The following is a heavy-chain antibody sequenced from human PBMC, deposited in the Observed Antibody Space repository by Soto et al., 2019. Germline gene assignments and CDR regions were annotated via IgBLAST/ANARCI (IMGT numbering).Heavy chain of an antibody. V-gene: IGHV1-46*01. J-gene: IGHJ4*02. CDR3: ARDLSRVVAASLVLDY. D-gene: IGHD2-15*01. CDR1: GYTFTSYY. Sequence: ASVKVSCKASGYTFTSYYMHWVRQAPGQGLEWMGIINPSGGSTSYAQKFQGRVTMTRDTSTSTVYMELSSLRSEDTAVYYCARDLSRVVAASLVLDYWGQGTLVTVSS. CDR2: INPSGGST.